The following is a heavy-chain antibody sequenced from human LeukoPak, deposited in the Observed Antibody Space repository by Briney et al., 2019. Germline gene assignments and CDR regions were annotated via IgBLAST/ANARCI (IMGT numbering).Heavy chain of an antibody. CDR3: AKAPRGRSGYYGG. CDR2: ISGSGGST. Sequence: PGGSLRLSCAASGFTFSSYALSWVRQAPGKGLEWVSAISGSGGSTYYADSVKGRFTISRDNSKNTLYLQMNSLRAEDTAVYYCAKAPRGRSGYYGGWGQGTLVTVSS. V-gene: IGHV3-23*01. CDR1: GFTFSSYA. J-gene: IGHJ4*02. D-gene: IGHD3-22*01.